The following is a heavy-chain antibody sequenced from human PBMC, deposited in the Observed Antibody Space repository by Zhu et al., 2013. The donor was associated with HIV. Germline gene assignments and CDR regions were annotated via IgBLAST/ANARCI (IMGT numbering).Heavy chain of an antibody. J-gene: IGHJ6*02. CDR3: ARVFRSSFRYYYGMDV. CDR1: GYTFTSYY. Sequence: QVQLVQSGAEVKKPGASVKVSCKASGYTFTSYYMHWVRQAPGQGLEWMGIINPSGGSTSYAQKFQGRVTMTRDTSTSTVYMELSSLRSEDTAVYYCARVFRSSFRYYYGMDVWGQGTTVTVSS. V-gene: IGHV1-46*01. CDR2: INPSGGST.